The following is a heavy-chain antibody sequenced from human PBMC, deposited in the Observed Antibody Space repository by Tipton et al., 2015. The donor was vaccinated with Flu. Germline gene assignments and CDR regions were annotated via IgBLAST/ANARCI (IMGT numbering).Heavy chain of an antibody. CDR3: AREGFDSSGYRAGDAFDI. V-gene: IGHV4-61*02. J-gene: IGHJ3*02. Sequence: LRLSCTVSGGSISSGSYYWSWIRQPAGKGLEWIGRIYTSGSTNYNPSLKSRVPISVDTSKNQFSLKLSSVTAADTAVYYCAREGFDSSGYRAGDAFDIWGQGTMVTVTS. CDR2: IYTSGST. CDR1: GGSISSGSYY. D-gene: IGHD3-22*01.